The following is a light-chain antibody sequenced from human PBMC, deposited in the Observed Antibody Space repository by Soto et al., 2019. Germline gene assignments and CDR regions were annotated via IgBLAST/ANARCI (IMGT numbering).Light chain of an antibody. CDR3: QQYVSSPRT. J-gene: IGKJ2*01. Sequence: EIVLTQSPGTLSLSPGERATLSCRASQSVSSSYLAWYQQKPGQAPRLLIYGASSRATGILDRFSGSGSGTDFTLTISRLEPEDFAVYYCQQYVSSPRTFGQGTKLEIK. CDR2: GAS. V-gene: IGKV3-20*01. CDR1: QSVSSSY.